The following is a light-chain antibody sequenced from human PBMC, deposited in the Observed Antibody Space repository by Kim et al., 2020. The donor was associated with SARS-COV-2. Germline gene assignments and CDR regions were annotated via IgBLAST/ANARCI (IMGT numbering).Light chain of an antibody. CDR2: DVT. CDR1: SSDVGGYNY. CDR3: SSYTSSSTYV. V-gene: IGLV2-14*03. Sequence: GQSITISCTGTSSDVGGYNYVSWYQQHPGKAPKLMIYDVTGRPSGVSNRFSGSKSGDTASLTISGLQAEDEADYYRSSYTSSSTYVFGTGTKVTVL. J-gene: IGLJ1*01.